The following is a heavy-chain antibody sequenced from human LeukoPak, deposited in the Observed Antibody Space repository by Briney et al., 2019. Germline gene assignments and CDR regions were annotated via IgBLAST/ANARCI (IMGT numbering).Heavy chain of an antibody. Sequence: SETLSLTCTVSGGSISSSSYYWGWIRQPPGKGLEWIGSIYYSGSTYYNPSLKSRVTISVDTSKNQFSLKLSSVTAADTAVYYCARDKKDYYGAGSYPEDYWGQGTLVTVSS. V-gene: IGHV4-39*07. D-gene: IGHD3-10*01. J-gene: IGHJ4*02. CDR2: IYYSGST. CDR3: ARDKKDYYGAGSYPEDY. CDR1: GGSISSSSYY.